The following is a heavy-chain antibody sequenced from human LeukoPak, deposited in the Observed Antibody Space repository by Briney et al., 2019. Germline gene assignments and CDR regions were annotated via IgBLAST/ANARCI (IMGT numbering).Heavy chain of an antibody. CDR2: ISYDGSNK. CDR1: GFTFSSYA. D-gene: IGHD2-15*01. J-gene: IGHJ4*02. Sequence: PGRSLRLSCAASGFTFSSYAMHWVRQAPGKGLEWVAVISYDGSNKYYADSVKGRFTISRDNSKNTLYLQMNSLRAEDTAVYYCAREGEVVVAATLDYWGQGTLVTVSS. V-gene: IGHV3-30-3*01. CDR3: AREGEVVVAATLDY.